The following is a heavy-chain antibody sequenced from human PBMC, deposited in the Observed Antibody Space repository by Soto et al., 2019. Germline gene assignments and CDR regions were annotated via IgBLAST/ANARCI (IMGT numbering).Heavy chain of an antibody. D-gene: IGHD6-19*01. CDR1: GFTFSSYA. CDR2: ISYDGSNK. Sequence: GGSLRLSCAASGFTFSSYAMHWVRQAPGKGLEWVAVISYDGSNKYYADSVKGRFTISRDNSKNTLYLQMNSLRAEDTAVYYCARDRAVAGPLYYYYGMDVWGQGTTVTVSS. CDR3: ARDRAVAGPLYYYYGMDV. J-gene: IGHJ6*02. V-gene: IGHV3-30-3*01.